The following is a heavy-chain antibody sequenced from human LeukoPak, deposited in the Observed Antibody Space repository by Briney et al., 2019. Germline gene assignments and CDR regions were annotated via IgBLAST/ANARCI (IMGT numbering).Heavy chain of an antibody. J-gene: IGHJ4*02. CDR1: GFTFSSYN. Sequence: GGSLRLSCAASGFTFSSYNMNWVRQAPGKGLEWISYISSSGSTISYADSVKGRFTISRDNAKNSLFLQMNSLRAEDTAVYYCARDFGYFDYWGQGTLVTVSS. V-gene: IGHV3-48*04. CDR3: ARDFGYFDY. D-gene: IGHD3-10*01. CDR2: ISSSGSTI.